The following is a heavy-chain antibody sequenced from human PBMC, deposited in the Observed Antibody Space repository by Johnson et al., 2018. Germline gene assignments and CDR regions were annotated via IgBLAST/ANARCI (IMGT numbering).Heavy chain of an antibody. Sequence: QVQLQESGPGLVKPSETLALTCRVSGGSISTFYWSWIRQPPGKGLEWIGYIYYSGSPNYNPSLKSRVTISVDTSKNQFSLKLSSVTAADTAVYYCARARYDAFDIWGQGTMVTVSS. CDR1: GGSISTFY. J-gene: IGHJ3*02. V-gene: IGHV4-59*01. CDR2: IYYSGSP. CDR3: ARARYDAFDI.